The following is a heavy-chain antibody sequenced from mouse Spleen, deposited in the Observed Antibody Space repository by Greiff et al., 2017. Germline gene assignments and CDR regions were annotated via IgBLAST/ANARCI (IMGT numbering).Heavy chain of an antibody. CDR3: ARWGDYGEAMDY. J-gene: IGHJ4*01. CDR2: IHPNSGST. Sequence: VQLQQSGAELVKPGASVKLSCKASGYTFTSYWMHWVKQRPGQGLEWIGMIHPNSGSTNYNEKFKSKATLTVDKSSSTAYMQLSSLTSEDSAVYYCARWGDYGEAMDYWGQGTSVTVSS. V-gene: IGHV1-64*01. CDR1: GYTFTSYW. D-gene: IGHD2-13*01.